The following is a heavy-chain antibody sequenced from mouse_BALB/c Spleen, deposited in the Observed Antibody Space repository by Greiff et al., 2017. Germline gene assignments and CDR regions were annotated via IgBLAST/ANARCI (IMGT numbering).Heavy chain of an antibody. Sequence: EVKLEESGGGLVKPGGSLKLSCAASGFTFSSYAMSWVRQSPEKRLEWVAEISSGGSYTYYPDTVTGRFTISRDNAKNTLYLEMSSLRSEDTAMYYCARANWDIDYYAMDYWGQGTSVTVSS. CDR3: ARANWDIDYYAMDY. V-gene: IGHV5-9-4*01. CDR2: ISSGGSYT. CDR1: GFTFSSYA. J-gene: IGHJ4*01. D-gene: IGHD4-1*02.